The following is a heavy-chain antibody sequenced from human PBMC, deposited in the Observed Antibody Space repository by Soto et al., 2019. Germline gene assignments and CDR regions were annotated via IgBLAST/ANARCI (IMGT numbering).Heavy chain of an antibody. J-gene: IGHJ5*02. Sequence: QVQLQESGPGLVKPSQTLSLTCTVSGGSISSGGYYWNWIRQHPGKGLEWIGYIYYSGSTYYNPPRKGRVTISLDTSKHQFSLNLSAVPVADTAVYYCARSVFPRGQGSLVTVSS. CDR1: GGSISSGGYY. CDR3: ARSVFP. CDR2: IYYSGST. V-gene: IGHV4-31*03.